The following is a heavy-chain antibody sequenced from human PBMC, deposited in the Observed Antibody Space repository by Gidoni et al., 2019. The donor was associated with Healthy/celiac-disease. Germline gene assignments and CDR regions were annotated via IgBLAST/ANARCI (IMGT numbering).Heavy chain of an antibody. J-gene: IGHJ5*02. Sequence: EVQLLESGGGLVQPGGSLRLSCAASGFTFCSYAMSWVRQAPGKGLEWVSAISGSGGSTYYADSVKGRFTISRDNSKNTLYLQMNSLRAEDTAVYYCAKVRVATIVDGNLPNWFDPWGQGTLVTVSS. CDR2: ISGSGGST. V-gene: IGHV3-23*01. CDR3: AKVRVATIVDGNLPNWFDP. D-gene: IGHD5-12*01. CDR1: GFTFCSYA.